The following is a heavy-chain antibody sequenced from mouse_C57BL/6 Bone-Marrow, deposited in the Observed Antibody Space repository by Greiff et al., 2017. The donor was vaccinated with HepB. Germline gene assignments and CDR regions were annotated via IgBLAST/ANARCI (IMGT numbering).Heavy chain of an antibody. Sequence: GQRKQGGEEGERQGTEGKGECKASGDGLRNYLIEWVKKRPGQGLEWIGVINPGSGGTNYNEKFKGKATLTADKSSSTAYMQLSSRTSEDSAVYFCAILLRGYFDYWGQGTTLTVSS. CDR2: INPGSGGT. CDR1: GDGLRNYL. CDR3: AILLRGYFDY. D-gene: IGHD2-10*01. J-gene: IGHJ2*01. V-gene: IGHV1-54*01.